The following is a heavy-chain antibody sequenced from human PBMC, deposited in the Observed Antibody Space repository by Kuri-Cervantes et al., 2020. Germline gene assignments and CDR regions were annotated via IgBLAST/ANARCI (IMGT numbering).Heavy chain of an antibody. CDR2: IIPIFGTA. Sequence: SVKVSCKASGGTFSSYAISWVRQAPGQGLEWMGGIIPIFGTANYAQKFQGRVTITAGESTSTAYMELSSLRSEDTAMYYCARVPPLELQPNPYFDYWGQGTLVTVSS. CDR1: GGTFSSYA. V-gene: IGHV1-69*13. J-gene: IGHJ4*02. D-gene: IGHD1-7*01. CDR3: ARVPPLELQPNPYFDY.